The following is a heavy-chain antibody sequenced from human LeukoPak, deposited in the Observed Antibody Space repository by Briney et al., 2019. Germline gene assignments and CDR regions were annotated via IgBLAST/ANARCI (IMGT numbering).Heavy chain of an antibody. D-gene: IGHD3-9*01. J-gene: IGHJ4*02. CDR2: ITYDDFYK. CDR1: GFTFRSYG. Sequence: PGGSLRLSCAASGFTFRSYGMHWVRQAPGKGLEWVALITYDDFYKYYGDSVKGRFTISRDNSKNTLYLQMNSLRPEDTAVYYCAKLDYDILTGPSYWGQGTLVTVSS. CDR3: AKLDYDILTGPSY. V-gene: IGHV3-30*18.